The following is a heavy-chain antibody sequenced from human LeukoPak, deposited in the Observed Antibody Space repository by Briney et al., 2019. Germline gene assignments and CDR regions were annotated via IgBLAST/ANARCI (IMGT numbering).Heavy chain of an antibody. CDR3: ARASGSSWYGYFDY. J-gene: IGHJ4*02. D-gene: IGHD6-13*01. V-gene: IGHV4-31*03. CDR1: GGSISSGGYY. Sequence: SETLSLTCTVSGGSISSGGYYWSWIRQHPGKGLEWIGYIYHSGSTYYNPSLKSRVTISVDTSKNQFSLKLSSVTAADTAVYYCARASGSSWYGYFDYWGQGTLVTVSS. CDR2: IYHSGST.